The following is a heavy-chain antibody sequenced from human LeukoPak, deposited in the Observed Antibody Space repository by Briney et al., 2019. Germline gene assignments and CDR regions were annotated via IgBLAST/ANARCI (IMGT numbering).Heavy chain of an antibody. CDR3: ARGSTSSDSYGYY. CDR1: GFTFSSYE. CDR2: ISSSGSTI. Sequence: GGSLRLSCAASGFTFSSYEMNWVRQAPGKGLEWISYISSSGSTIYYADSVKGRFTISRDNAKSSLYLQMNSLRAEDTAVYYCARGSTSSDSYGYYWGQGVLVTVSP. V-gene: IGHV3-48*03. J-gene: IGHJ4*02. D-gene: IGHD5-18*01.